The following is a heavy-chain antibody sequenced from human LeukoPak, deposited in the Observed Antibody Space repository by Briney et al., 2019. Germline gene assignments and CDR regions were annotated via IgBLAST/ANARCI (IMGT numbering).Heavy chain of an antibody. CDR3: AKDYYIVVVPAANPFDY. J-gene: IGHJ4*02. D-gene: IGHD2-2*01. V-gene: IGHV3-23*01. CDR1: GFTFSTYG. Sequence: GGSLRLSCAGSGFTFSTYGMTWVRQAPGKGLEWVSAISGSGGSIYYADSVKGRFTISRDNSKNTLFLQMNSLRAEDTAVYYCAKDYYIVVVPAANPFDYWGQGTLVTVSS. CDR2: ISGSGGSI.